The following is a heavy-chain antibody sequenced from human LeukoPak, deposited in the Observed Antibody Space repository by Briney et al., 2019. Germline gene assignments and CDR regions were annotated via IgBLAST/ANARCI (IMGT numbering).Heavy chain of an antibody. CDR2: IKQDGSEK. Sequence: GGSLRLSCAASGFTFSSYWMSWVRQAPGKGLEWVANIKQDGSEKYYVDSVKGRFTISRDNAKNSLYLQMNSLRAEDTAVYYCARDDLQSVYCYGMDVWGQGTTVTVSS. J-gene: IGHJ6*02. CDR3: ARDDLQSVYCYGMDV. D-gene: IGHD4-11*01. CDR1: GFTFSSYW. V-gene: IGHV3-7*01.